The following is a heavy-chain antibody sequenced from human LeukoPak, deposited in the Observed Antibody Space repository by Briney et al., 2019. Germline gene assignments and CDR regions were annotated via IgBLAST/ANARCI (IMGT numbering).Heavy chain of an antibody. V-gene: IGHV5-51*01. CDR2: IYPGDSDT. D-gene: IGHD2-2*01. CDR3: ARIGYCSSTSCYPEFFYFDY. J-gene: IGHJ4*02. CDR1: GYSFTSYW. Sequence: GESLKISCKGSGYSFTSYWIGWVRQMPGKGLEWMGIIYPGDSDTRYSPSFQGQVTISADKSISTAYLQWSSLKASDTAVYYCARIGYCSSTSCYPEFFYFDYWGQGTLVTVSS.